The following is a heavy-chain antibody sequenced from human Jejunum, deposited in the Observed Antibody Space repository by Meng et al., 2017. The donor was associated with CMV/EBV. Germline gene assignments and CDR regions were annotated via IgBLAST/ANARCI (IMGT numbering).Heavy chain of an antibody. D-gene: IGHD6-13*01. J-gene: IGHJ4*02. CDR3: ARGPRISSYRSSWYYFDV. V-gene: IGHV1-2*02. CDR2: INPKTGDS. Sequence: TGFYSYWVRQAPGQGLEWVGWINPKTGDSDSAQSFKGRVTMTRDTSINTTFLDLSSLRSDDTAVLYCARGPRISSYRSSWYYFDVWGQGTLVTVS. CDR1: TGFY.